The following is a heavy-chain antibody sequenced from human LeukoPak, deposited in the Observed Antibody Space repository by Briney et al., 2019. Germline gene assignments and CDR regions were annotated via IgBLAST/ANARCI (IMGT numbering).Heavy chain of an antibody. CDR2: INHSGST. Sequence: PSETLSLTCTVSGGSISSYYWSWIRQPPGKGLEWIGEINHSGSTNYNPSLKSRVTISVDTSKNQFSLKLSSVTAADTAVYYCARLVPPYYGGRHFDYWGQGTLVTVSS. CDR1: GGSISSYY. V-gene: IGHV4-34*01. CDR3: ARLVPPYYGGRHFDY. D-gene: IGHD4-23*01. J-gene: IGHJ4*02.